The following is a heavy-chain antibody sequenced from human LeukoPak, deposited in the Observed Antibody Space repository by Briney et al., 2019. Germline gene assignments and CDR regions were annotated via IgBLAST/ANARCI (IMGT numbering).Heavy chain of an antibody. CDR2: ISGSGGST. J-gene: IGHJ4*02. V-gene: IGHV3-23*01. CDR1: GFTFSSYA. CDR3: AKDSITMVRGVILSRVDY. Sequence: GGSLRLSCAASGFTFSSYAMSWVRQAPGKGLEWVSAISGSGGSTYYADSVKGRFTISRDKSKNTLYLQMNSLRAEDTAVYYCAKDSITMVRGVILSRVDYWGQGTLVTVSS. D-gene: IGHD3-10*01.